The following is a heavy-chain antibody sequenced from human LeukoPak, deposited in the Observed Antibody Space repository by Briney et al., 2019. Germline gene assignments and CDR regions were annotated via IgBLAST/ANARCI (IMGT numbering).Heavy chain of an antibody. J-gene: IGHJ1*01. V-gene: IGHV3-30*02. Sequence: GGSLRLSCAASGFTFSSYGMHWVRQAPGKGLEWVAFIRYDGSNKYYADSVKGRFTISRDNSKNTLYLQMNSLRAEDTAVYYCAKDLSGSYSTPLRGAEYFQHWGQGTLVTVSS. CDR3: AKDLSGSYSTPLRGAEYFQH. CDR1: GFTFSSYG. CDR2: IRYDGSNK. D-gene: IGHD1-26*01.